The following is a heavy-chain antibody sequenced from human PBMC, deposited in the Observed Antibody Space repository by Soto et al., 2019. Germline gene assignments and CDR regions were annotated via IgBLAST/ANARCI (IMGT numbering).Heavy chain of an antibody. Sequence: PSQTLSLTCAISGDSVSSNSAAWNWIRLSPSRGLEWLGRTYYRSKWYSAYAVSVKSRISINPDTSKNQFSLQLNSVTPDDTAVYYCARGTGTLRPWGQGTLLTVSS. D-gene: IGHD1-1*01. J-gene: IGHJ5*02. CDR3: ARGTGTLRP. CDR1: GDSVSSNSAA. V-gene: IGHV6-1*01. CDR2: TYYRSKWYS.